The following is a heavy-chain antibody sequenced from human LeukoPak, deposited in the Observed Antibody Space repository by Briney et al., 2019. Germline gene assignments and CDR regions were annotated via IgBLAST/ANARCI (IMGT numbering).Heavy chain of an antibody. Sequence: GGSLRLSCTASAFTFSNYWMSWVRQAPGKGLEWVANIKEDGSEINYVDSVKGRFTISRDNAKNSLYLQMNSLRVDDTAVYYCARDRGYSTFDYWGQGTLVTVSS. V-gene: IGHV3-7*01. CDR3: ARDRGYSTFDY. CDR2: IKEDGSEI. D-gene: IGHD4-23*01. CDR1: AFTFSNYW. J-gene: IGHJ4*02.